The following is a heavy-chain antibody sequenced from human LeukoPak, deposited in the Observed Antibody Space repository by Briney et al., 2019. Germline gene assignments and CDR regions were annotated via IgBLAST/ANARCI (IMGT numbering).Heavy chain of an antibody. D-gene: IGHD2-2*01. CDR2: INPNSGGT. Sequence: ASVKVSCKASGYTFTGYYMHWVRQAPGQGLGWMGWINPNSGGTNYAQKFQGRVTMTRDTSISTAYMELSRLRSDDMAVYYCAREYSVPAAPNWFDPWGQGTLVTVSS. CDR1: GYTFTGYY. J-gene: IGHJ5*02. CDR3: AREYSVPAAPNWFDP. V-gene: IGHV1-2*02.